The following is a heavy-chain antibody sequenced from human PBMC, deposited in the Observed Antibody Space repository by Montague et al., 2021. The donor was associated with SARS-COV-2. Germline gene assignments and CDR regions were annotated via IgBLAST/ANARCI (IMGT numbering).Heavy chain of an antibody. D-gene: IGHD3-9*01. CDR1: GFSLSTSGMC. Sequence: PPLVKPTQTLTLTCTFSGFSLSTSGMCVSWIRQPPGKAPEWLARIDWDDDKYYSTSLKTRLTISKDTSKNQVVLTMTNMDPVDTATYYCARRTYDILTGYDYGMDVWGQGTTVTVSS. CDR2: IDWDDDK. J-gene: IGHJ6*02. CDR3: ARRTYDILTGYDYGMDV. V-gene: IGHV2-70*11.